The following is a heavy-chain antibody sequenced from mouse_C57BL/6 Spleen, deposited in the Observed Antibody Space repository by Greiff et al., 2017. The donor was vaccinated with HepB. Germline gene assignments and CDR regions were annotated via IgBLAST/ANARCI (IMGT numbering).Heavy chain of an antibody. V-gene: IGHV3-6*01. D-gene: IGHD1-1*01. CDR2: ISYDGSN. CDR1: GYSITSGYY. J-gene: IGHJ1*03. CDR3: AFYGSSWDWYFDV. Sequence: EVQLQESGPGLVKPSQSLSLTCSVTGYSITSGYYWNWIRQFPGNKLEWMGYISYDGSNNYNPSLKNRISITRDTSKNQFFLKLNSVTTEDTATYYCAFYGSSWDWYFDVWGTGTTVTVSS.